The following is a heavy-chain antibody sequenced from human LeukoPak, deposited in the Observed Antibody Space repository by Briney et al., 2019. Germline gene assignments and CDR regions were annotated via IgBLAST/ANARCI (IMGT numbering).Heavy chain of an antibody. CDR2: IYYSGST. V-gene: IGHV4-39*01. J-gene: IGHJ4*02. CDR1: GDSINSSNYY. Sequence: SETLSLTCTVSGDSINSSNYYCGWIRQPPGKGLGWIGRIYYSGSTYNKPSLKSRVTISVDTPKNPFSLRLCALCPADTGVYFCARLPTVTFFDYWGQGTLVTVSS. D-gene: IGHD4-17*01. CDR3: ARLPTVTFFDY.